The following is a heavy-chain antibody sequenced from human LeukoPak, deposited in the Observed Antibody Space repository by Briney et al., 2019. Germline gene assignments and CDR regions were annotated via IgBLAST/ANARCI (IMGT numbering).Heavy chain of an antibody. CDR3: ARLLGRGGFRDVDI. CDR2: IYYSGST. D-gene: IGHD5-24*01. Sequence: SETLSLTCSVSGGSVSSGDYYWYWIRQPPGKGLEWIGYIYYSGSTNYNPSLKSRVTISIDTSKNQFSLKLSSVTAADTAVYYCARLLGRGGFRDVDIWGQGTMVTVSS. V-gene: IGHV4-61*08. CDR1: GGSVSSGDYY. J-gene: IGHJ3*02.